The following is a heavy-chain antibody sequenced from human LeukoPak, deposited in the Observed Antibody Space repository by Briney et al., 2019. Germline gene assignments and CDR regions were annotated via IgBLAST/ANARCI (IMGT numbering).Heavy chain of an antibody. J-gene: IGHJ4*02. CDR2: ISESSSYI. CDR3: ARTRSCGGGFYPWDFHF. CDR1: GFTFSSYC. Sequence: GGSLRLSCAASGFTFSSYCMNWVRQAPGKGLEWVSSISESSSYIYYADSVKGRFTISRDNAKNSLYLQMNSLRVEDTAVYYCARTRSCGGGFYPWDFHFWGQGTPVTVSS. V-gene: IGHV3-21*01. D-gene: IGHD2-21*02.